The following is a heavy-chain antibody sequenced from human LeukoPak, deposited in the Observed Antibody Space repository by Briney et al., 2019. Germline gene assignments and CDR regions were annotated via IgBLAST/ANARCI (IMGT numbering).Heavy chain of an antibody. D-gene: IGHD3-10*01. CDR1: GFTFSSYG. V-gene: IGHV3-30*02. J-gene: IGHJ4*02. CDR3: AKDRYYYGSGSYFRSDY. CDR2: IRYDGSNK. Sequence: PGGSLRFSCAASGFTFSSYGLHWVRQAPGKGLEWVAFIRYDGSNKYYADSVKGRFTISRDNSKNTLYLQMNSLRAEDTAVYYCAKDRYYYGSGSYFRSDYWGQGTLVTVSS.